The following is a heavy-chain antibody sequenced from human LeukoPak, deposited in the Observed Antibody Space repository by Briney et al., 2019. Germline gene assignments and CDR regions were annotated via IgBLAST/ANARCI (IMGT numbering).Heavy chain of an antibody. CDR2: MNPNSGNT. J-gene: IGHJ6*03. Sequence: GASVKVSCKASGYTFTSYDINWVRQATGQGLEWMGWMNPNSGNTGYAQKFQGRVTITRNTSISTDYMELSSLRSEDTAVYYCARGPKGFYDFNMDVWGKGTTVTVSS. V-gene: IGHV1-8*03. D-gene: IGHD3-3*01. CDR3: ARGPKGFYDFNMDV. CDR1: GYTFTSYD.